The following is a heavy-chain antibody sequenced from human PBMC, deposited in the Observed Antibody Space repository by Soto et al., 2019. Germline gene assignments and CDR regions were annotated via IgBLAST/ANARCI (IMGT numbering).Heavy chain of an antibody. J-gene: IGHJ4*02. CDR1: GGSISSSNW. Sequence: PSETLSLTCAVSGGSISSSNWWSWVRQPPGKGLEWIGEIYHSGSTNYNPSLKSRVTISVDKSKNQFSLNLTSVTAADTAVYYCARRYYIWGSPRTSDSWGEGTLIAVSS. D-gene: IGHD3-16*01. CDR2: IYHSGST. CDR3: ARRYYIWGSPRTSDS. V-gene: IGHV4-4*02.